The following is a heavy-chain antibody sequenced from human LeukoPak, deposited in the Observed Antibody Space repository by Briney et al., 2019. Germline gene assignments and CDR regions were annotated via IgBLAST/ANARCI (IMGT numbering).Heavy chain of an antibody. V-gene: IGHV3-30*04. CDR1: GFTFSSYA. J-gene: IGHJ4*02. CDR2: ISYDGSNK. CDR3: AREVHSSGWAFDY. Sequence: HAGGSLRLSCAASGFTFSSYARTGVRQAQGKGLEWVAVISYDGSNKYYADSVKGRFTISRDNSKNTLYLQMNSLRAEDTAVYYCAREVHSSGWAFDYWGQGTLVTVSS. D-gene: IGHD6-19*01.